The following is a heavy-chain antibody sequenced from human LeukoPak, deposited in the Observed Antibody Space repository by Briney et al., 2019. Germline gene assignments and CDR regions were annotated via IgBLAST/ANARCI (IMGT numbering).Heavy chain of an antibody. Sequence: PSETLSLTCSVSGGSISSSSYYWGWIRQPPGKGLEWIGSIYYSGSTYYNPSLKSRVTISVDTSKNQFSLKLSSVTAADTAVYYCARVRRYCSGGSCYYFETRFDYWGQGTLVTVSS. D-gene: IGHD2-15*01. V-gene: IGHV4-39*07. CDR3: ARVRRYCSGGSCYYFETRFDY. CDR2: IYYSGST. J-gene: IGHJ4*02. CDR1: GGSISSSSYY.